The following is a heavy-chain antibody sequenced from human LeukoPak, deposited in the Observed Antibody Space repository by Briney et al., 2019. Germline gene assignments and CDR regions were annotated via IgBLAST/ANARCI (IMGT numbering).Heavy chain of an antibody. V-gene: IGHV4-4*09. J-gene: IGHJ6*03. CDR3: ARRHHYYYYMDV. CDR2: IYNTGGT. CDR1: GGSVSSYY. Sequence: SETLSLTCTVSGGSVSSYYWSWVRQPPGKRLEWRGYIYNTGGTNYNPTLNGRVTILVDTSKNQFSLNLSSVTAADTAVYYCARRHHYYYYMDVWGKGTTVTVSS.